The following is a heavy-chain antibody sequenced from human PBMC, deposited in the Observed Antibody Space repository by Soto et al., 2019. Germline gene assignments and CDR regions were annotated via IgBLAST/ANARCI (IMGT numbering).Heavy chain of an antibody. J-gene: IGHJ4*02. D-gene: IGHD2-15*01. CDR2: ISGSGGST. Sequence: GGSLRLSCAASGFTFSSYAMSWVRQAPGKGLEWVSAISGSGGSTYYADSVKGRFTISRDNSKNTLYLQMNSLRAEDTAVYYCAKDQLTVVRIWYYFDYWGQGTLVTVSS. V-gene: IGHV3-23*01. CDR1: GFTFSSYA. CDR3: AKDQLTVVRIWYYFDY.